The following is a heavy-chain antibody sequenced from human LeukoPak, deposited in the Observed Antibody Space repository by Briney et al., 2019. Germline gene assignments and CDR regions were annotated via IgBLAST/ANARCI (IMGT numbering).Heavy chain of an antibody. CDR1: GYTFTGYY. J-gene: IGHJ4*02. D-gene: IGHD1-26*01. Sequence: ASVKVSCKASGYTFTGYYMHWVRQAPGQGLEWMGWINPNSGGTNYAQKFQGRVTRTRDTSISTAYMELSRLRSDDTAVYYCARDISGSYPAYYFDYWGQGTLVTVSS. CDR3: ARDISGSYPAYYFDY. V-gene: IGHV1-2*02. CDR2: INPNSGGT.